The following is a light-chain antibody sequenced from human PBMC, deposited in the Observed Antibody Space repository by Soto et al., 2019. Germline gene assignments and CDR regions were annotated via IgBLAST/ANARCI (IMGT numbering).Light chain of an antibody. CDR3: QQNYSPPPVT. CDR1: QSITRF. Sequence: DIQMTQSPSSLSASVVDRVTITCRASQSITRFLNWYQQKPGKAPKLLIYGASRLQSGVPSRFSGSGSGTDFTLTISSLQPEDFATYYCQQNYSPPPVTFGQGTRLEI. CDR2: GAS. V-gene: IGKV1-39*01. J-gene: IGKJ5*01.